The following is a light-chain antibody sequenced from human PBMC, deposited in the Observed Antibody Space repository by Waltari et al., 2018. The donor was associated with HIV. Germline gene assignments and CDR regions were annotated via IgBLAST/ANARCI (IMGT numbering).Light chain of an antibody. CDR3: SSYTSSSTSHV. Sequence: QSALTQPASVSGSPGQSITISSTGTSSDVGGYNYVPWYQQHPGKAPKLIIYEVSNRPSGVSNRFSGSKSGNTASLTISGLQAEDEADYYCSSYTSSSTSHVFGTGTKVTVL. CDR2: EVS. CDR1: SSDVGGYNY. V-gene: IGLV2-14*01. J-gene: IGLJ1*01.